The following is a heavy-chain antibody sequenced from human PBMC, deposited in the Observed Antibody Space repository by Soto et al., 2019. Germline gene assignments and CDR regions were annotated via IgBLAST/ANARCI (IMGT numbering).Heavy chain of an antibody. Sequence: EVQLVESGGGLVQPGGSLRLSCAASGFSFSTYDMNWVRQAPGKGLEWVSYISRGSSRIFYADSVKGRFTISRDNAKNSLYLQMNSRRDEDTGVYYCARVIYGGWSTIKDYYYYAMDVWGQGTTVTVSS. CDR1: GFSFSTYD. CDR3: ARVIYGGWSTIKDYYYYAMDV. V-gene: IGHV3-48*02. J-gene: IGHJ6*02. D-gene: IGHD5-12*01. CDR2: ISRGSSRI.